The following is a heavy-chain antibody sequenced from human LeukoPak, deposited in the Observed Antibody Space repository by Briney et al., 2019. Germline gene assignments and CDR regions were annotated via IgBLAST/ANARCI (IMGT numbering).Heavy chain of an antibody. CDR1: GGSISSGGSS. CDR2: IYHTGST. V-gene: IGHV4-30-2*01. Sequence: SQTLSLTCAVSGGSISSGGSSWSWIRQPPWNGLEWIGYIYHTGSTYYNPSLKSRVTISVDRSKNQFSLKLSSMTAADTAMYYCARATYYDILTGYPTVRFDDWGQGTLVTVSS. D-gene: IGHD3-9*01. CDR3: ARATYYDILTGYPTVRFDD. J-gene: IGHJ4*02.